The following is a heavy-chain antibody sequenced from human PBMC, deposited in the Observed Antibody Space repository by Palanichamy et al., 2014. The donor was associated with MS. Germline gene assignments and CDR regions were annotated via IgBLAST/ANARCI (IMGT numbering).Heavy chain of an antibody. Sequence: QVQLVQSGAEVKKPGASVKVSCKASGYKFTNYAVHWVRQAPGQRLEWMGWINAGNGNTKYSQKFQGRVTITRDTSANTAYMDLSSLRSEDTAIYYCARIQPDGDGFDIWGQGTMVTVSS. CDR1: GYKFTNYA. J-gene: IGHJ3*02. V-gene: IGHV1-3*01. CDR3: ARIQPDGDGFDI. CDR2: INAGNGNT.